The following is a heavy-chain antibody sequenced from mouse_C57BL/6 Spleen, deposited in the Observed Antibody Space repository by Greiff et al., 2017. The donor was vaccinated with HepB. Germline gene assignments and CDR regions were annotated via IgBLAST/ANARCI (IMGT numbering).Heavy chain of an antibody. Sequence: QVQLQQPGAELVKPGASVKLSCKASGYTFTSYWMHWVKQRPGQGLEWIGMIHPNSGSTNYNEKFKSKATLTVDKSSSTAYMQLSSLTSEDSAVYYCARRSAPGYYFYYCGQGTTLTVSS. CDR1: GYTFTSYW. CDR2: IHPNSGST. J-gene: IGHJ2*01. CDR3: ARRSAPGYYFYY. V-gene: IGHV1-64*01. D-gene: IGHD4-1*01.